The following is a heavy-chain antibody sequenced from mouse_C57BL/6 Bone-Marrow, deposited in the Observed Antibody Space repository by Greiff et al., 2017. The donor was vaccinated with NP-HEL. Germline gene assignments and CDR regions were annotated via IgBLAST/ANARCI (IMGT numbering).Heavy chain of an antibody. V-gene: IGHV14-4*01. J-gene: IGHJ4*01. CDR1: GFNIKDDY. CDR2: IDPENGDT. D-gene: IGHD2-3*01. CDR3: TLYDGYYNAMDY. Sequence: EVKLQQSGAELVRPGASVKLSCTASGFNIKDDYMHWVKQRPEQGLEWIGWIDPENGDTEYASKFQGKATITADTSSNTAYLQLSSLTSEDTAVYYCTLYDGYYNAMDYWGQGTSVTVSS.